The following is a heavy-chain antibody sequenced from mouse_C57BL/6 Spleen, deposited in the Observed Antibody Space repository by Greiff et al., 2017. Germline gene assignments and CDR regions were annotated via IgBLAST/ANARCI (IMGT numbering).Heavy chain of an antibody. CDR3: ARSPYGYYGHYAMDY. Sequence: QVTLKESGPGILQSSQTLSLTCSFSGFSLSTSGMGVSWIRQPSGKGLEWLAHIYWDDDKRYNPSLKSRLTISKDTSRNQVFLKITSVDTADTATYYCARSPYGYYGHYAMDYWGQGTSVTVSS. CDR2: IYWDDDK. J-gene: IGHJ4*01. V-gene: IGHV8-12*01. CDR1: GFSLSTSGMG. D-gene: IGHD2-3*01.